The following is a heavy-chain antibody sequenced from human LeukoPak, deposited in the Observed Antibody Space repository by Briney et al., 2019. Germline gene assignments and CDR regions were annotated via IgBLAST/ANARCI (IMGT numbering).Heavy chain of an antibody. CDR2: IIPIFGTA. Sequence: SVKVSCKASGGTFSSYAISWVRQAPGQGLGWWGGIIPIFGTANYAQKFQGRVTITADESTSTAYMELSSLRSEDTAVYYCARDHLVDFWSGYYTPGGMDVWGQGTTVTVSS. J-gene: IGHJ6*02. CDR1: GGTFSSYA. D-gene: IGHD3-3*01. V-gene: IGHV1-69*13. CDR3: ARDHLVDFWSGYYTPGGMDV.